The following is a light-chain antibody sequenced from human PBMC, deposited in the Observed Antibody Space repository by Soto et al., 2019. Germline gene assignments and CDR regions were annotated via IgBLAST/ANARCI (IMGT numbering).Light chain of an antibody. Sequence: QSVLTQPASVSGSPGQSITISCSGTSSDVGSSNFVSRYQQHPGKAPKLIIFEGDRRPSGASGRFSGSKSGNTASLTISGLQAEDEADYYCCSFARSSSFYVFGTGTKVTVL. V-gene: IGLV2-23*01. J-gene: IGLJ1*01. CDR2: EGD. CDR3: CSFARSSSFYV. CDR1: SSDVGSSNF.